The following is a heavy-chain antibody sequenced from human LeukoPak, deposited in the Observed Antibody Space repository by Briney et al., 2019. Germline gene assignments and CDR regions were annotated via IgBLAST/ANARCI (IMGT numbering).Heavy chain of an antibody. D-gene: IGHD3-3*01. V-gene: IGHV3-23*01. Sequence: GGSLRLSCAASGFTFSSYAMSWVRQVPGKGLEWVSAISGSGGSTYYADSVKGRFTISRDNSKNTLYLQMNSLRAEDTAVYYCAKGRSITIFGVAAGYWGQGTLVTVSS. CDR2: ISGSGGST. CDR1: GFTFSSYA. J-gene: IGHJ4*02. CDR3: AKGRSITIFGVAAGY.